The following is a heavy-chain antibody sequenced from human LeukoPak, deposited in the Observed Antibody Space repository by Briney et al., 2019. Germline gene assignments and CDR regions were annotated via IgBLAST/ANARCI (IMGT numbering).Heavy chain of an antibody. J-gene: IGHJ4*02. D-gene: IGHD3-22*01. CDR1: GFTFSSYA. CDR3: ARDPEARYYYDSSGYYAN. CDR2: ISGSGGST. V-gene: IGHV3-23*01. Sequence: GGSLRLSCAASGFTFSSYAMSWVRQAPGKGLEWVSAISGSGGSTYYADSVKGRFTISRDNAKNSLYLQMNSLRAEDTAVYYCARDPEARYYYDSSGYYANWGQGTLVTVSS.